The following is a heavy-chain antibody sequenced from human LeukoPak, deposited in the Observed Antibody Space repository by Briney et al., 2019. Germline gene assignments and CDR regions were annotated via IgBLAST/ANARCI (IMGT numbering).Heavy chain of an antibody. CDR3: ALIHHDAFDI. CDR2: ISYDGSNK. V-gene: IGHV3-30-3*01. J-gene: IGHJ3*02. CDR1: GFTFSSYA. D-gene: IGHD2/OR15-2a*01. Sequence: PGGSLRLSCAASGFTFSSYAMHWVRQAPGKGLEWVAVISYDGSNKYYADSVKGRFTISRDNSKNTLYLQMNSLRAEDTAVYYCALIHHDAFDIWGQGTMVTVSS.